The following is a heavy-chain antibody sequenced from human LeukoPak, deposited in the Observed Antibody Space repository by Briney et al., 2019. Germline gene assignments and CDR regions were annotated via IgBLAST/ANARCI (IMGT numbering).Heavy chain of an antibody. CDR2: IYYSGST. V-gene: IGHV4-39*07. J-gene: IGHJ4*02. CDR3: ASVRYCSGGSCYSSFDY. D-gene: IGHD2-15*01. Sequence: TSETLSLTCTVSGGSISSSSYYWGWIRQPPGKGLEWIGSIYYSGSTYYNPSLKSRVTISVDTSKNQFSLKLSSVTAADTAIYYCASVRYCSGGSCYSSFDYWGQGALVTVSS. CDR1: GGSISSSSYY.